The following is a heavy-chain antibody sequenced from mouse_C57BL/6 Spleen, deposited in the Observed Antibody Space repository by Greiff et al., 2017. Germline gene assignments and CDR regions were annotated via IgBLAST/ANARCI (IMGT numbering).Heavy chain of an antibody. V-gene: IGHV1-52*01. CDR3: AIDDYGAMDY. CDR2: IDPSDSET. CDR1: GYTFTSYW. J-gene: IGHJ4*01. Sequence: VQLQQPGAELVRPGSSVKLSCKASGYTFTSYWMHWVKQRPIQGLEWIGNIDPSDSETHYNQKFKDKATLTVDKSSSTAHMQLSSLTSEDSAVYYCAIDDYGAMDYWGQGTSVTVSS.